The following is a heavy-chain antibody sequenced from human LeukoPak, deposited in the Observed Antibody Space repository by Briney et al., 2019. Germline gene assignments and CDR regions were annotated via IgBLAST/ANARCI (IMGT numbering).Heavy chain of an antibody. D-gene: IGHD3-22*01. CDR1: GYTFTCYY. CDR2: GNPNSGGT. CDR3: ARPPHYYYDSSGYD. J-gene: IGHJ4*02. Sequence: GASVKVSCKASGYTFTCYYMHWVRQAPGQGLEWMGWGNPNSGGTNYAQKFQGRVTMTSHTSISTPYMELSTLRSDHTAVYYCARPPHYYYDSSGYDWRQGTLVTVSS. V-gene: IGHV1-2*02.